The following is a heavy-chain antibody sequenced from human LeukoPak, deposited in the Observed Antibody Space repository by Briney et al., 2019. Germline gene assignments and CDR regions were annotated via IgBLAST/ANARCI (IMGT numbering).Heavy chain of an antibody. D-gene: IGHD5-24*01. J-gene: IGHJ4*02. CDR1: GGSISSYY. Sequence: SETLSLTCTVSGGSISSYYWSWIRQPAGKGLEWIGRIYTSGSTYYNPSLKSRVTISVDTSKNQFSLKLSSVTAADTAVYYCASEERWLQFSDFDYWGQGTLVTVSS. V-gene: IGHV4-4*07. CDR2: IYTSGST. CDR3: ASEERWLQFSDFDY.